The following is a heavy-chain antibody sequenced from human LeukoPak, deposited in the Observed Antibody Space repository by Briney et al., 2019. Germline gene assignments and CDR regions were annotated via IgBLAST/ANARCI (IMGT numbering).Heavy chain of an antibody. D-gene: IGHD3-3*01. V-gene: IGHV3-9*01. CDR2: ISWNSGSI. CDR3: AKGPGYYDFWSGLPYYFDY. J-gene: IGHJ4*02. Sequence: PGGSLRLSCAASGFTFDDYAMHWVRQAPGKGLEWVSGISWNSGSIGYADSVKGRFTISRDNAKNSLYLQMNSLRAEDTALCYCAKGPGYYDFWSGLPYYFDYWGQGTLVTVSS. CDR1: GFTFDDYA.